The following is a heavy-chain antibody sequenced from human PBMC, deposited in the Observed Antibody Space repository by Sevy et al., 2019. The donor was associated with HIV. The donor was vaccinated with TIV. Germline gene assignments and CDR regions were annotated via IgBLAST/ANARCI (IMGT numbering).Heavy chain of an antibody. CDR1: GFIFSDYP. Sequence: GGSLRLSCTASGFIFSDYPMSWIRQAPGKGLEWVSYISSPGGTIYYADSLKGRFTISRDNTKNSLYLQMNSLKPEDTAIYYCAREGGELAMDVWGKGTTVTVSS. CDR3: AREGGELAMDV. V-gene: IGHV3-11*04. D-gene: IGHD3-16*01. CDR2: ISSPGGTI. J-gene: IGHJ6*03.